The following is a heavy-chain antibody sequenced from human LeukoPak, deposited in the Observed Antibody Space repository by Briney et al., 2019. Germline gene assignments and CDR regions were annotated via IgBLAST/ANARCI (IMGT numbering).Heavy chain of an antibody. CDR2: IYYSGST. D-gene: IGHD5-18*01. Sequence: PSETLSLTCTVSGGSLSSYYWSWVRQPPGKGLEWVGDIYYSGSTNYTPSLKCRVTISVDTSKNQFSLNLSSVTAADTAVYYCARQDTVANWFDPWGQGTLVTVSS. CDR3: ARQDTVANWFDP. CDR1: GGSLSSYY. J-gene: IGHJ5*02. V-gene: IGHV4-59*08.